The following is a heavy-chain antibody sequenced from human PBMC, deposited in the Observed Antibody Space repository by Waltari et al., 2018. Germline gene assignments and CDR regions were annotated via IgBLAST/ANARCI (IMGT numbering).Heavy chain of an antibody. CDR2: ISSSVSPI. J-gene: IGHJ4*02. CDR3: AKDGMTGTIDY. V-gene: IGHV3-11*04. Sequence: QVQLVESGGGLVKPGGSLRLSCAASGFTLSDYYMSWIRQAPGKGLEWVSYISSSVSPIFYADSVKGRFTISRDNAKNSLYLQMNSLRAEDTAVYYCAKDGMTGTIDYWGQGILVTVSS. D-gene: IGHD1-7*01. CDR1: GFTLSDYY.